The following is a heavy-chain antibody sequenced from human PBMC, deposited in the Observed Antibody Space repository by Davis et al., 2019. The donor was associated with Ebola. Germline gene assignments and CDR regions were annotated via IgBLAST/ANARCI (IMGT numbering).Heavy chain of an antibody. Sequence: ASVKVSCKASGYTFTSYGISWVRQAPGQGLEWMGWTNAGNGNTNYAQKLQGRVTMTTDTSTSTAYMELRSLRSDDTAVYYCAREYPGDYNFDYWGQGTLVTVSS. CDR3: AREYPGDYNFDY. CDR2: TNAGNGNT. V-gene: IGHV1-18*04. D-gene: IGHD4-17*01. J-gene: IGHJ4*02. CDR1: GYTFTSYG.